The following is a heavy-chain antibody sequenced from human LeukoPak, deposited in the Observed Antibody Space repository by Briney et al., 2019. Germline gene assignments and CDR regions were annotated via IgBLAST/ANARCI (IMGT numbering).Heavy chain of an antibody. J-gene: IGHJ4*02. CDR1: GYTFTGYY. D-gene: IGHD4-17*01. CDR3: ARDYGDYLTREYYFDY. CDR2: INPNSGGT. Sequence: ASVKVSCKASGYTFTGYYMHWVRQAPGQGLEWMGWINPNSGGTNYAQKFQGRVTMTRDTSISTAYMELSRLRSDDTAVYYCARDYGDYLTREYYFDYWGQGTLVTVSS. V-gene: IGHV1-2*02.